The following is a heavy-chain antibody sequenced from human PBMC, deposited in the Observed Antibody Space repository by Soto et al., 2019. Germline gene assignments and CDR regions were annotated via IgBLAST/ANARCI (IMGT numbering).Heavy chain of an antibody. D-gene: IGHD3-10*01. CDR2: IRGSGGST. J-gene: IGHJ4*02. Sequence: PGGSLRLSCAASGFTFSSSAMSWVRQAPGKGLEWVSAIRGSGGSTYYADSVKGRFTISRDNSKNTLYLQMNSLRAEDTALYYCAKISLFYYGSGSPYWGKGTLVTVSS. V-gene: IGHV3-23*01. CDR1: GFTFSSSA. CDR3: AKISLFYYGSGSPY.